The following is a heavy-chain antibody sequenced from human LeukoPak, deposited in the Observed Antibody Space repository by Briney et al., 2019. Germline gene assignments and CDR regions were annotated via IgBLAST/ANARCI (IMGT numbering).Heavy chain of an antibody. CDR2: ISPGDSKT. Sequence: GESLKISCKGSGSDFTTYWVGWVRQVPGKGLDWMGIISPGDSKTYYSPAFQGQVTISADKSISTAYLQWSSLKASDSAMYYCVRHGLGSSWFGFDYWGQGTLVTVSS. CDR3: VRHGLGSSWFGFDY. D-gene: IGHD6-13*01. V-gene: IGHV5-51*01. J-gene: IGHJ4*02. CDR1: GSDFTTYW.